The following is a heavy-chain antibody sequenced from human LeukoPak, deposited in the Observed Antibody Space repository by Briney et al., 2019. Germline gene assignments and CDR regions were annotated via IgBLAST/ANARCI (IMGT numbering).Heavy chain of an antibody. V-gene: IGHV3-23*01. D-gene: IGHD3-3*01. CDR3: AAVYFWSGYPNWFDP. Sequence: GGSLRLSCAASGFTFSSYAMSWVRQAPGKGLEWVSAISGSGGSTYYADSVKGRFTISRDNSKNTLYLQMNSLRAEDTAVYYCAAVYFWSGYPNWFDPWGQGTLVTVSS. CDR1: GFTFSSYA. CDR2: ISGSGGST. J-gene: IGHJ5*02.